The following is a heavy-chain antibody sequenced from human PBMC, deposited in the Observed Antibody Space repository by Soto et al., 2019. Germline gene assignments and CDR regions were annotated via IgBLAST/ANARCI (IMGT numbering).Heavy chain of an antibody. CDR3: ATNYGSGSTHFDY. V-gene: IGHV1-69*02. CDR1: GGTFSSYT. CDR2: VIPILAMS. J-gene: IGHJ4*02. Sequence: QVKLVQSGAEVRERGSSVKVSCTASGGTFSSYTINWVRQAPGQGPEWMGRVIPILAMSNYAQKFQGRVTITADQSTSTAYMYLSSLRSEDTALYYCATNYGSGSTHFDYWGQGTLVTVSS. D-gene: IGHD3-10*01.